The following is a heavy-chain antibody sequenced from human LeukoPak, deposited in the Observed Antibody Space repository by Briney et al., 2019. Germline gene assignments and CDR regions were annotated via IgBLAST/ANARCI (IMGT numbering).Heavy chain of an antibody. CDR1: GGSISSSSYY. V-gene: IGHV4-39*01. CDR2: IYYSGST. J-gene: IGHJ4*02. D-gene: IGHD7-27*01. Sequence: PSETLSLTCTVSGGSISSSSYYWGWIRQPPGKGLEWIGSIYYSGSTYYNPSLKSRVTISVDTSKNQFSLKLSSVTAADTAVYYCARRDWGYLFDYWGQGTLVTVSS. CDR3: ARRDWGYLFDY.